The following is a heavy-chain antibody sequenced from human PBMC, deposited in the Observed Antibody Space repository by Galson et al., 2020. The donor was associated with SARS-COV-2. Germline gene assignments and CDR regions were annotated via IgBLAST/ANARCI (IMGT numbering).Heavy chain of an antibody. CDR3: ADDGLAAKGFFLY. CDR2: FNPTYGVA. D-gene: IGHD1-26*01. CDR1: GASIRNHA. J-gene: IGHJ1*01. Sequence: SVKVSCKASGASIRNHAFSWLRQAPGQPFEWMGDFNPTYGVANYARKFQGRVAISADESISSVYMELGSLTSDDTAIYYCADDGLAAKGFFLYWGQGTLVTVSS. V-gene: IGHV1-69*13.